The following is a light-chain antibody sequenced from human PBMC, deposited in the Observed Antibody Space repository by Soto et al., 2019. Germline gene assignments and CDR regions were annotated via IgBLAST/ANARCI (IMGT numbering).Light chain of an antibody. CDR2: DVT. CDR1: SSDVGGYNY. J-gene: IGLJ2*01. V-gene: IGLV2-11*01. CDR3: CSYAGSYTVV. Sequence: QSVLTQPRSVSGSPGQSVTISCTGTSSDVGGYNYVSWYQQHPGKVPKLIIYDVTKRPSGVPDRFSASKSGNTASLTIAGLQAGDAADYYCCSYAGSYTVVFGGGTKLTVL.